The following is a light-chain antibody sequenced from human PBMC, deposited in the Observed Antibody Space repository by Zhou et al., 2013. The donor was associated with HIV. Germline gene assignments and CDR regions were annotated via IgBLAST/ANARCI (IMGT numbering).Light chain of an antibody. V-gene: IGKV1-27*01. J-gene: IGKJ4*01. CDR2: TAS. Sequence: DIQMTQSPSSLSASVGDSVTITCRASQGITNSLAWYQQKPGKVPNLLIYTASTLQSGVPSRFSGRRSGTEFTLTISGLQPEDVATYYCQQYNDWPPVTFGGGTKVEIK. CDR3: QQYNDWPPVT. CDR1: QGITNS.